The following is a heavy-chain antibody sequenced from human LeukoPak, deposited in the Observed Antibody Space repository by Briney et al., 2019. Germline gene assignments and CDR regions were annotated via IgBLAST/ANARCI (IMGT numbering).Heavy chain of an antibody. Sequence: ASVKVSCKASGYTFTSYGISWVRQAPGQGLEWMGWISAYNGNTNYAQKLQGRVTMTTDTSTSTAYMELRSLRSDDTAVYYCARDAPFRYSSSWYWFDPGGQGTLVTVSS. J-gene: IGHJ5*02. CDR1: GYTFTSYG. CDR3: ARDAPFRYSSSWYWFDP. CDR2: ISAYNGNT. D-gene: IGHD6-13*01. V-gene: IGHV1-18*01.